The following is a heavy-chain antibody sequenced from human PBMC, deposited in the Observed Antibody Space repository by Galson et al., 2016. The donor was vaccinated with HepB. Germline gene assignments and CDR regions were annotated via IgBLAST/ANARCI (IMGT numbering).Heavy chain of an antibody. V-gene: IGHV3-30*18. CDR2: ISYDGSNK. Sequence: SLRLSCAASGFTFSTYGMHWVRQAPGKGLEWVAVISYDGSNKYYADSVKGRFTISRDNSRNTLYLQMNSLRPEDTAMFYCAKDHSSGWLNWFDPWGQGTLVTVSS. J-gene: IGHJ5*02. CDR1: GFTFSTYG. D-gene: IGHD6-19*01. CDR3: AKDHSSGWLNWFDP.